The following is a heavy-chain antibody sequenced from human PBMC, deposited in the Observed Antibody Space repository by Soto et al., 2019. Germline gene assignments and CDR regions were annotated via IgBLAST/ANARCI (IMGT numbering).Heavy chain of an antibody. J-gene: IGHJ5*02. CDR3: ARETYYDILTGYYSERYNWFDP. CDR2: INPNSGGT. V-gene: IGHV1-2*04. Sequence: GASVKVSCKASGYTFTGYYTHWVRQAPGQGLEWMGWINPNSGGTNYAQKFQGWVTMTRDTSISTAYMELSRLRSDDTAVYYCARETYYDILTGYYSERYNWFDPWGQGTLVTVSS. CDR1: GYTFTGYY. D-gene: IGHD3-9*01.